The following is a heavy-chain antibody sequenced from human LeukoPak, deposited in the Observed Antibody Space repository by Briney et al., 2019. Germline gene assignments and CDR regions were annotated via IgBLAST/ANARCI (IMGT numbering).Heavy chain of an antibody. D-gene: IGHD3-22*01. CDR2: ISSSSSYI. CDR3: AREIYYDSSGYFDY. V-gene: IGHV3-21*01. CDR1: GFTFSSYS. Sequence: GGSLRLSCAASGFTFSSYSMNWVRQAPGKGLEWVSSISSSSSYIYYADSVKGRFTISRDNAKNSLYLRMNSLRAEDTAVYYCAREIYYDSSGYFDYWGQGTLVTVSS. J-gene: IGHJ4*02.